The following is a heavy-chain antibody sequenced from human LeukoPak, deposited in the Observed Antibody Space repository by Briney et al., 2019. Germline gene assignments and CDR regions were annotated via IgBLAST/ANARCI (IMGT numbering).Heavy chain of an antibody. V-gene: IGHV3-21*01. Sequence: GSLRLSCAASGFTFRSYSMNWVRQAPGKGLEWVSSISSSSRYIYYADSVTGRFTISTDNDKNSLYMQMNSLRDEDTAVYYCARARVVVVATESDYWGQGTLVTVSS. CDR1: GFTFRSYS. CDR2: ISSSSRYI. CDR3: ARARVVVVATESDY. J-gene: IGHJ4*02. D-gene: IGHD2-15*01.